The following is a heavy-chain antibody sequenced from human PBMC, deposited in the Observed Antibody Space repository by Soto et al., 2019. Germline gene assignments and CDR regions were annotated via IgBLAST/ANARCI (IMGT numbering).Heavy chain of an antibody. CDR1: GGSISTDSYN. Sequence: QLQLQESGPGLVKPSETLSLTCSVSGGSISTDSYNWDWIRQSPGKGLEWVGTIYYDGTPSYNPSLKSQVTIFVDTSRNHFSLKVKSMTAADTVMYYCARFFGNAFGVWGQGTMVKVSS. V-gene: IGHV4-39*02. D-gene: IGHD3-3*01. CDR2: IYYDGTP. J-gene: IGHJ3*01. CDR3: ARFFGNAFGV.